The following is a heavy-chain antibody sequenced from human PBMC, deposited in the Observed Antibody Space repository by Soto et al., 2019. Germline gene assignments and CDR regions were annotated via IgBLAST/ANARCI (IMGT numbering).Heavy chain of an antibody. CDR1: GGTFSSYA. CDR2: IIPIFGTA. CDR3: ARSMTILGVVSYYYYGMDV. J-gene: IGHJ6*02. V-gene: IGHV1-69*01. Sequence: QVQLVQSGAEVKKPGSSVKVSCKASGGTFSSYAISWVRQAPGQGLEWMGGIIPIFGTANYAQKFQGRVTITTDESTSTAYMELSSLRSEDTAVYYCARSMTILGVVSYYYYGMDVWGQGTTVTDSS. D-gene: IGHD3-3*01.